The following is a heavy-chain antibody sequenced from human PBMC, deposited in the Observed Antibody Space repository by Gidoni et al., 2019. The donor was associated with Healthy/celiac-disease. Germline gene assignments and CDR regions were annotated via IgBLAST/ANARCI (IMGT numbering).Heavy chain of an antibody. CDR1: GYSFTSYW. D-gene: IGHD3-22*01. J-gene: IGHJ6*02. Sequence: VQLVQSGAEVKKPGESLKISCKGSGYSFTSYWNGWVRQMPGKGLEWMGIIYPGDSDTSYSPSFQGQVTISADKSISTAYLQWSSLKASDTAMYYCARPNYYDSSGYYGAGYYYYGMDVWGQGTTVTVSS. CDR3: ARPNYYDSSGYYGAGYYYYGMDV. V-gene: IGHV5-51*01. CDR2: IYPGDSDT.